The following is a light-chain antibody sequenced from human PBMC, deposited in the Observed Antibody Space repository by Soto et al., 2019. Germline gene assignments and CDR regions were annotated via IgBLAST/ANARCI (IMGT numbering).Light chain of an antibody. J-gene: IGKJ1*01. CDR3: QQYNSYRT. Sequence: DIQMTQSPSTLSASVGDIGTITCRASQTISSWLAWYQQKPGKAPKLLIYKASSLESGVPSRFSGSASGTEFTLTISSLQPDDFATYYCQQYNSYRTFGQGTKVDIK. CDR1: QTISSW. V-gene: IGKV1-5*03. CDR2: KAS.